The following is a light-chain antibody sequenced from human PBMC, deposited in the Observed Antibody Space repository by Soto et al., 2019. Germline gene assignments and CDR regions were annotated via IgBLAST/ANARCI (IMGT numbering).Light chain of an antibody. CDR2: GAS. CDR1: QSVSSN. CDR3: QQYNNWPRT. J-gene: IGKJ1*01. V-gene: IGKV3-15*01. Sequence: IVMPHTPATLSVSPGERATLSCRASQSVSSNFAWYQQKPGQAPRLLIYGASTRATGIPARFSGSGSGTEFTLTISSLQSEDFAVYYCQQYNNWPRTFGQGTKVDI.